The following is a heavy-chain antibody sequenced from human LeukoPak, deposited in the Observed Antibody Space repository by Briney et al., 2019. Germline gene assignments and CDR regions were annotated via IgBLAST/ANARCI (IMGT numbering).Heavy chain of an antibody. J-gene: IGHJ4*02. CDR3: ARLGDYDSSGYDLYYFDY. CDR1: GYTFTSYG. V-gene: IGHV1-18*01. CDR2: ISAYNGNT. Sequence: ASVKVSCKASGYTFTSYGISWGRQAPGQGLEWMGWISAYNGNTNYAQKLQGRVTMTTDTSTSTAYMELRSLRSDDTAVYYCARLGDYDSSGYDLYYFDYWGQGTLVTVSS. D-gene: IGHD3-22*01.